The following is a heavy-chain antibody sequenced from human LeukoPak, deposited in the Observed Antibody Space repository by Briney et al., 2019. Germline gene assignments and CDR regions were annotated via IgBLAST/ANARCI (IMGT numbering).Heavy chain of an antibody. Sequence: GGSLRLSCAASGFTVSSNYMSWVRQAPEKGLEWVSVIYGDGRTYYADSVKGRFTISRDNSKNTLYLQMKSLRAEDTAVYYCASGGTTVTTLFSYFDYWGQGTLVTVSS. CDR1: GFTVSSNY. CDR2: IYGDGRT. D-gene: IGHD4-17*01. V-gene: IGHV3-53*01. J-gene: IGHJ4*02. CDR3: ASGGTTVTTLFSYFDY.